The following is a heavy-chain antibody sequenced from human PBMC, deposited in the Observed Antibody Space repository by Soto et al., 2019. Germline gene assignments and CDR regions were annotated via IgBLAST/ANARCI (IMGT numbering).Heavy chain of an antibody. V-gene: IGHV3-30*03. CDR3: AILPLGRFLGFRARDY. CDR1: GFTFSSYG. D-gene: IGHD3-3*01. J-gene: IGHJ4*02. CDR2: ISYDGSNK. Sequence: GGSLRLSCAASGFTFSSYGMHWVRQAPGKGLEWVAVISYDGSNKYYADSVKGRFTISRDNSKNTLYLQMNSLRAEDTAVYYCAILPLGRFLGFRARDYWGQGTLVTVSS.